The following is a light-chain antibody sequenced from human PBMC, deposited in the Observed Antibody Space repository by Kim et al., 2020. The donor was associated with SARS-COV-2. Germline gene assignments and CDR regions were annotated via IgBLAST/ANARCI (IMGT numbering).Light chain of an antibody. V-gene: IGKV1-33*01. CDR1: RDIKTY. Sequence: SASVGDRVTITCQASRDIKTYLNWYQQKPGRAPVLLIYDASNLESGVPSRFSGSGSGTDFTFTIASLQPEDVATYYCHQYDDAMLTFGGGTKLEI. CDR3: HQYDDAMLT. CDR2: DAS. J-gene: IGKJ4*01.